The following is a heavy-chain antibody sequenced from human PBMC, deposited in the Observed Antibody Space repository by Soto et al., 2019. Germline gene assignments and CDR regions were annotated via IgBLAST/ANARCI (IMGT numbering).Heavy chain of an antibody. V-gene: IGHV3-30-3*01. CDR2: ISYDGSNK. J-gene: IGHJ4*02. CDR1: GFTFSSYA. Sequence: QVQLVESGGGVVQPGRSLRLSCAASGFTFSSYAMHWVRQAPGTGLEWVAVISYDGSNKYYADSVKGRFTISRDNSKNTLYLQMNSLRAEDTAVYYCARESSGWYFDYWGQGTLVTVSS. D-gene: IGHD6-19*01. CDR3: ARESSGWYFDY.